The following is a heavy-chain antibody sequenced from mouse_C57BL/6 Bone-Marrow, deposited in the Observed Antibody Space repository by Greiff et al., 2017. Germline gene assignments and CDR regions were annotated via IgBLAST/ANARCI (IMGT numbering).Heavy chain of an antibody. D-gene: IGHD1-1*01. CDR1: GFTFSSYA. J-gene: IGHJ1*03. V-gene: IGHV5-4*01. CDR3: ARSSPLYGSSFHWYFDV. Sequence: EVQLQESGGGLVKPGGSLKLSCAASGFTFSSYAMSWVRQTPEKRLEWVATISDGGSYTYYPDNVQGRFTISRDNAKNNLYLQMSHLKSEDTAMYYCARSSPLYGSSFHWYFDVWGTGTTVTVSS. CDR2: ISDGGSYT.